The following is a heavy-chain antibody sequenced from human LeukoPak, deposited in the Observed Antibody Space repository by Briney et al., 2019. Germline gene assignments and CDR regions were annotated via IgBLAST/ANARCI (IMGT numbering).Heavy chain of an antibody. Sequence: SQTLSLTCAISRGSVSSNSSSWNWIRQSPSRGLEWLGRTYYRSKWYNHYAVSVKSRITINPDTSKNQFSLQLNSVTPEDTAVYYCATDHAGKRSDSFWFDPWGQGTLVTVSS. V-gene: IGHV6-1*01. J-gene: IGHJ5*02. CDR1: RGSVSSNSSS. CDR2: TYYRSKWYN. CDR3: ATDHAGKRSDSFWFDP. D-gene: IGHD4-23*01.